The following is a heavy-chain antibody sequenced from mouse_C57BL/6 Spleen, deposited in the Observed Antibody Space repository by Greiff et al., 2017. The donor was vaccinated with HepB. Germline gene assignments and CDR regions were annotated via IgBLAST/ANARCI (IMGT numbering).Heavy chain of an antibody. CDR3: ARGYYGSSGYFDY. J-gene: IGHJ2*01. V-gene: IGHV1-64*01. D-gene: IGHD1-1*01. Sequence: QVQLQQPGAELVKPGASVKLSCKASGYTFTSYWLHWVKQRPGQGLEWIGMIHPNSGSTNYNEKFKSKATLTVDKSSSTAYMQLSGLTSEDSAVYYCARGYYGSSGYFDYWGQGTTLTVSS. CDR1: GYTFTSYW. CDR2: IHPNSGST.